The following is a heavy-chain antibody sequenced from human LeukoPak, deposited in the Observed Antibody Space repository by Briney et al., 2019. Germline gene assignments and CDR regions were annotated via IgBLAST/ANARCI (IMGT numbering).Heavy chain of an antibody. J-gene: IGHJ4*02. CDR2: IKGDGIST. CDR1: GFDFSSNW. Sequence: GGSLRLSCAASGFDFSSNWMHWVRHAPGQGLVWVSRIKGDGISTNYADSVKGRFTISRDIAKNTLYLQVNNLRAEDTAVYYCARGPSSNWSGLDFWGQGTLLTVSS. V-gene: IGHV3-74*01. D-gene: IGHD6-13*01. CDR3: ARGPSSNWSGLDF.